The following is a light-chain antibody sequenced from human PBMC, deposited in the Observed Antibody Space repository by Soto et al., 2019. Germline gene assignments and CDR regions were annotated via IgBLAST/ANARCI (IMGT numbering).Light chain of an antibody. CDR3: QQYSKWPLT. Sequence: EIVMTQSPATLSVSPGERATLSCRASQSVSSNLAWYQQKPGQAPRLLIYGASTRATGIPARFSGSGSGTGFTLTISSLQSEDFAVYYCQQYSKWPLTFGGGTKVDIK. CDR2: GAS. CDR1: QSVSSN. J-gene: IGKJ4*01. V-gene: IGKV3-15*01.